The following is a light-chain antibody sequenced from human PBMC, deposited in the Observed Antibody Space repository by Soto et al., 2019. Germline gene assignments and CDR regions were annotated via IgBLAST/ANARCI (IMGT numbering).Light chain of an antibody. Sequence: DSQMTQSPSSLSASVGDRVTITCRASQSISSYLNWYQQKPGKAPKLLIYAASSLQSGVPSMFIGSGSGTDFQLTNSSLQPEDFATYYCQQSYSTPWAFGQGTKVEIK. CDR2: AAS. CDR3: QQSYSTPWA. V-gene: IGKV1-39*01. CDR1: QSISSY. J-gene: IGKJ1*01.